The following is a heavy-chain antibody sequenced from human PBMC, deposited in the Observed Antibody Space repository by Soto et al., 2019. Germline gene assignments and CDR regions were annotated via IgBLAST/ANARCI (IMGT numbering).Heavy chain of an antibody. CDR3: ARDGATPYSSGCLDY. Sequence: QVQLVQSGAEVKKPGASVKVSCKASGYTFTSYGISWVRQAPGQGLEWMGWISAYNGNTNYAQKLQGRVTMTTDTSTSTAHMELRSLRSDDTAVYYCARDGATPYSSGCLDYWGQGTLVTVSS. CDR2: ISAYNGNT. V-gene: IGHV1-18*04. J-gene: IGHJ4*02. CDR1: GYTFTSYG. D-gene: IGHD6-19*01.